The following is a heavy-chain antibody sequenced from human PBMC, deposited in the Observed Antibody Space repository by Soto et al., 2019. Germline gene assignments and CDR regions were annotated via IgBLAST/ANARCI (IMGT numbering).Heavy chain of an antibody. V-gene: IGHV1-18*01. Sequence: ASVKVSCKASGYTFTSYGISWVRQAPGQGLEWMGWISAYNGNTNYAQKLQGRVTMTTDTSTSTAYMELRSLRSDDTAVYYCARIQHSIGYCSGGSCGNWFDPWGQGTLVTVSS. CDR1: GYTFTSYG. D-gene: IGHD2-15*01. J-gene: IGHJ5*02. CDR2: ISAYNGNT. CDR3: ARIQHSIGYCSGGSCGNWFDP.